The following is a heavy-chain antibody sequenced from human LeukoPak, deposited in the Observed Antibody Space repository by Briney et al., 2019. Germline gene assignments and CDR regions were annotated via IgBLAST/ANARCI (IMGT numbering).Heavy chain of an antibody. CDR3: ARGRIAVAGTLVDY. CDR1: GGSFSGYY. Sequence: SETLSLTRAVYGGSFSGYYWSWIRQPPGKGLEWIGEINHSGSTNYNPSLKSRVTISVDTSKNQFSLKLSSVTAADTAVYYCARGRIAVAGTLVDYWGQGTLVTVSS. J-gene: IGHJ4*02. D-gene: IGHD6-19*01. V-gene: IGHV4-34*01. CDR2: INHSGST.